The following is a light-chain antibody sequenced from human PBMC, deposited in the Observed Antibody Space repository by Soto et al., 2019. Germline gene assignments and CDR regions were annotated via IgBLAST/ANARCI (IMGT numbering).Light chain of an antibody. CDR1: SSDVGAYNY. V-gene: IGLV2-11*01. CDR2: DVS. J-gene: IGLJ1*01. Sequence: QSVLTQPRSVSGSPGQSVTISCTGTSSDVGAYNYVSWYQQYPGKAPKLMIYDVSKRPSGVPDRFSGSKSGNTASLTISGLQAEDEVDYYCCSYAGTYTYVFGTGTKVTVL. CDR3: CSYAGTYTYV.